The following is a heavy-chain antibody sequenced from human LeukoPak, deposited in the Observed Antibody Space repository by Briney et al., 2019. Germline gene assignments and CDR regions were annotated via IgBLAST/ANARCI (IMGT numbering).Heavy chain of an antibody. V-gene: IGHV3-30*09. D-gene: IGHD6-19*01. CDR2: ISNDGYNK. Sequence: GRSLRLSCAASGFTFSSFAMHWVRQTPGQGLEWVAVISNDGYNKYYADSVKGRFAISRDNFKNALYLQMNSLRAEDTAVYYCAKVPRGSSGWYADYWGQGTLVTVSS. CDR1: GFTFSSFA. J-gene: IGHJ4*02. CDR3: AKVPRGSSGWYADY.